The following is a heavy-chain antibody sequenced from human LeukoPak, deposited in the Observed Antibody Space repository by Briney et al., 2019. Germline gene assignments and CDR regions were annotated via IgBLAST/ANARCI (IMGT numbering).Heavy chain of an antibody. CDR1: GYTFTSYA. V-gene: IGHV7-4-1*02. CDR2: INTNTGNP. J-gene: IGHJ6*02. D-gene: IGHD3-22*01. CDR3: ARSSGYHPYYYYGMDV. Sequence: ASVKVSCTASGYTFTSYAMNWVRQAPGQGLEWMGWINTNTGNPTYAQGFMGRFVFSLDTSVSTAFLQISSVKPEDTAVYYCARSSGYHPYYYYGMDVWGQGTTVTVSS.